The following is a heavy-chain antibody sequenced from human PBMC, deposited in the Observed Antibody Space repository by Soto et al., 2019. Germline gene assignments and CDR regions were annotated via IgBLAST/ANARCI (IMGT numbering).Heavy chain of an antibody. Sequence: QVQLQQWGAGLLKPSETLSLTCAVYGGSFSGYYWNWIRQPPGKGLEWIGEINHSGSTNYNPSLKSRVTISLFTSNNQFSLKLSSMTAADTAVYYCARGYGMNFDYWGQGTLVPVSS. CDR1: GGSFSGYY. J-gene: IGHJ4*02. V-gene: IGHV4-34*01. D-gene: IGHD3-10*01. CDR2: INHSGST. CDR3: ARGYGMNFDY.